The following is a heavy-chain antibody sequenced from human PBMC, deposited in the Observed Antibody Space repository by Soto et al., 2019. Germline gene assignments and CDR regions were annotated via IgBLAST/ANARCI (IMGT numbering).Heavy chain of an antibody. CDR1: GGSISSYY. CDR2: ISYSGNT. Sequence: SETLSLTCTVSGGSISSYYLSWIRQPPGKGLEWIGYISYSGNTNYNPSLKSRVTISVDTSKNQFSLKLSSVTAADTAVYYCAGAVIAAAGTNFDYWGQGTLVTVSS. V-gene: IGHV4-59*08. D-gene: IGHD6-13*01. CDR3: AGAVIAAAGTNFDY. J-gene: IGHJ4*02.